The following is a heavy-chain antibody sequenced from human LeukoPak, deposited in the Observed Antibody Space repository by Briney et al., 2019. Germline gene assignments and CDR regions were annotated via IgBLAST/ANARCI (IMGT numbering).Heavy chain of an antibody. CDR1: GFTFSSYA. CDR2: ISGSGGST. D-gene: IGHD5-24*01. J-gene: IGHJ4*02. Sequence: GGSLRLSCVVSGFTFSSYAMSWVRQAPGKGPERVSLISGSGGSTYYADSVRGRFTISRDNSKNTLYLQMNSLRAEDTAVYYCATRWADWGQGTLVTVSS. CDR3: ATRWAD. V-gene: IGHV3-23*01.